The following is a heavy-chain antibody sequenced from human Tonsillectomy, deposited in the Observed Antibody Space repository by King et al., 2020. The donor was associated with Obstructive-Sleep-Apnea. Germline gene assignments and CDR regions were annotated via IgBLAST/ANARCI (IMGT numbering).Heavy chain of an antibody. D-gene: IGHD3-3*01. CDR3: AGAGSRYDFWSGYGVYYFDY. Sequence: VQLQQWGAGLLKPSETLSLTCAVYGGSFSGYYWSWIRQPPGKGLEWIGEINHSGSTNYNPSLKSRVTISVDTSKNQFSLKLSSVTAADTAVYYCAGAGSRYDFWSGYGVYYFDYWGQGTLVTVSS. CDR1: GGSFSGYY. J-gene: IGHJ4*02. V-gene: IGHV4-34*01. CDR2: INHSGST.